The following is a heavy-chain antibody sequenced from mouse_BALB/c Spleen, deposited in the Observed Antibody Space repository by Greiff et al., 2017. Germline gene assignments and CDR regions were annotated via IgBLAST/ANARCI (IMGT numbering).Heavy chain of an antibody. J-gene: IGHJ2*01. Sequence: EVKLQESGGGLVKPGGSLKLSCAASGFTFSSYAMSWVRQTPEKRLEWVASISSGGSTYYPDSVKGRFTISRDNARNILYLQMSSLRSEDTAMYYCARVGEYYFDYWGQGTTLTVSS. V-gene: IGHV5-6-5*01. CDR3: ARVGEYYFDY. CDR2: ISSGGST. CDR1: GFTFSSYA.